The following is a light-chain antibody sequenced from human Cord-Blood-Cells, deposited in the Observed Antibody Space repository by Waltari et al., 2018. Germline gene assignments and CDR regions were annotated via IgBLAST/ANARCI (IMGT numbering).Light chain of an antibody. CDR1: QSVLYSSNNKNY. Sequence: DIVMTQSPDSLAVCLGERAPINCKASQSVLYSSNNKNYLAWYQQKPGQPPKLLIYWASTRGSGVPDRFSGSGSGTDFTLTISSLQAEDVAVYYCQQYYSTPYSFGQGTKLEIK. J-gene: IGKJ2*03. CDR3: QQYYSTPYS. CDR2: WAS. V-gene: IGKV4-1*01.